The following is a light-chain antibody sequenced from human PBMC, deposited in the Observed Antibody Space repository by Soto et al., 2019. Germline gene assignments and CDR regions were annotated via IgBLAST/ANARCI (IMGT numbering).Light chain of an antibody. CDR3: QRRSNWSTT. CDR2: GAS. Sequence: DIQMTQSPSPLSASVGDRVTITCRASQTISTYLNWYQQKPGKAPKPLIYGASSLQSGVPSRFSGSGSGTDFTLTISSLEPEDFAVYYCQRRSNWSTTFGQGTKVDIK. J-gene: IGKJ1*01. V-gene: IGKV1-39*01. CDR1: QTISTY.